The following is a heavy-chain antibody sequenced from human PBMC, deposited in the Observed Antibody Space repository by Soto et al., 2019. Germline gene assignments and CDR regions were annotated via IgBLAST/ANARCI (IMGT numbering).Heavy chain of an antibody. CDR1: GGSVSSGSYY. CDR3: ARVRTWIQLWFGPFFDY. V-gene: IGHV4-61*01. D-gene: IGHD5-18*01. J-gene: IGHJ4*02. CDR2: IYYSGGT. Sequence: SETLSLTCTVSGGSVSSGSYYWSWIRQPPGKGLEWIGYIYYSGGTNYNPSLKSRVTISVDTSKNQFSLKLSSVTAADTAVYYCARVRTWIQLWFGPFFDYWGQGTLVTVSS.